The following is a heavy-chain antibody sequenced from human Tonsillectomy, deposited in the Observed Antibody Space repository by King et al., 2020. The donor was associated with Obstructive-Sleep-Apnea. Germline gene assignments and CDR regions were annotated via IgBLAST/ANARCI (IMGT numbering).Heavy chain of an antibody. CDR2: INQSGST. Sequence: HVQLQQWGAGLLKPSETLSLTCAVYGGSFSGYYWSWIRQPPGKGLEGIGEINQSGSTNYNPSLKSRVTISVDTSKTQFSLKLSSMIAADTAVYYCARGVFPWGGGRVKFDYWGQGTLVTVSS. CDR3: ARGVFPWGGGRVKFDY. J-gene: IGHJ4*02. D-gene: IGHD2-21*01. CDR1: GGSFSGYY. V-gene: IGHV4-34*01.